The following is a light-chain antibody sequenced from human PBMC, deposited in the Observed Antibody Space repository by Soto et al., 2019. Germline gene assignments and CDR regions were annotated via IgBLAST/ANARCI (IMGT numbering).Light chain of an antibody. J-gene: IGKJ1*01. V-gene: IGKV3-20*01. Sequence: EIVLTQSPGTLSLSPGERATLSCRASQSVSNSYIAWYQQKPGQAPRLLIYGASSRATGIPDRFSGSGSGTDFTLTISGLEPEDCAGYCCQQYGSAPWTFGKGTKVEIK. CDR3: QQYGSAPWT. CDR2: GAS. CDR1: QSVSNSY.